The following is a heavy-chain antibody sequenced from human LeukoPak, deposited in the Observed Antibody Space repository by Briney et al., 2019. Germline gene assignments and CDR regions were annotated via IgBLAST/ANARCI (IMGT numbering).Heavy chain of an antibody. D-gene: IGHD6-19*01. Sequence: GGSLKLSCAASGFTFSSYSMSWVRQAPGKGLEWVSSISSSSSYIYYADSVKGRFTISRDNAKNSLYLQMNSLRAEDTAVYYCAREGSGWDLDYWGQGTRVTVSS. CDR2: ISSSSSYI. V-gene: IGHV3-21*01. J-gene: IGHJ4*02. CDR1: GFTFSSYS. CDR3: AREGSGWDLDY.